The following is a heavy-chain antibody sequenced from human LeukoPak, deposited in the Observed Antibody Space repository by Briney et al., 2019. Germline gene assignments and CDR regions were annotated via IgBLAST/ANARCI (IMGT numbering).Heavy chain of an antibody. CDR1: GGSISSYY. Sequence: SETLSLTCTVSGGSISSYYWSWIRQPPGKGLEWIGYIYYSGGTNYNPSLKSRVTISVDTSKNQFSLKLSSVTAADTAVYYCARLYDSSGFFDYWGQGTLVTVSS. CDR2: IYYSGGT. J-gene: IGHJ4*02. CDR3: ARLYDSSGFFDY. V-gene: IGHV4-59*08. D-gene: IGHD3-22*01.